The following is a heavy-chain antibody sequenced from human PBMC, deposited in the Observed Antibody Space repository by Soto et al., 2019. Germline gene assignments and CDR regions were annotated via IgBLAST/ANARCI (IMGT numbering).Heavy chain of an antibody. Sequence: SETLSPTCPVSGGSVSSCSFYWTWIRQPPGKVLEWIGYIYNSETTNYNPSLKRRVTMLVDTSKNQFSLILTSVTAADTAVYYCARDLSLDGLDVWGQGTTVTVSS. CDR3: ARDLSLDGLDV. CDR2: IYNSETT. J-gene: IGHJ6*02. V-gene: IGHV4-61*01. CDR1: GGSVSSCSFY.